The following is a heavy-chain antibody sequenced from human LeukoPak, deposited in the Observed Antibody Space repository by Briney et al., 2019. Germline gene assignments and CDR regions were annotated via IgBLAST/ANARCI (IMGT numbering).Heavy chain of an antibody. CDR1: GFTFSNYA. D-gene: IGHD6-13*01. Sequence: TGGSLRLSSAASGFTFSNYAMSWVRQAPGKGLEWVSGISGSGGSTNYADSVKGRFTISRDNSKNTLYLQMNSLRAEDTAVYYCAKDDRYSSRWYYFDCWGQGTLVTVSS. V-gene: IGHV3-23*01. J-gene: IGHJ4*02. CDR3: AKDDRYSSRWYYFDC. CDR2: ISGSGGST.